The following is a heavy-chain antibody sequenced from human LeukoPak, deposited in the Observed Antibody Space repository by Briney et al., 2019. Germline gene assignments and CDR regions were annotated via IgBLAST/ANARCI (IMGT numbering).Heavy chain of an antibody. J-gene: IGHJ4*02. CDR3: ATGLVGGYDPKFDY. Sequence: GASVKVSCKASGYTFTGYYMHWVRQAPGQGLEWMGWINPNSGGTNYAQKFQGWVTMTRDTSISTAYMELSRLRSDDTAVYYCATGLVGGYDPKFDYWGQGTLVTVSS. CDR2: INPNSGGT. V-gene: IGHV1-2*04. CDR1: GYTFTGYY. D-gene: IGHD5-12*01.